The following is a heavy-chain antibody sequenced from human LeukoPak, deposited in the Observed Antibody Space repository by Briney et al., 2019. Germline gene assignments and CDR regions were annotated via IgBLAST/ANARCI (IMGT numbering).Heavy chain of an antibody. V-gene: IGHV3-9*01. Sequence: PGGSLRLSCTVSGFTFDDYAMHWVRHTPGKGLEWVAGITWNRDNIGYGDSVKGRFTISRDNVKNVLYLQMNSLRAEDTAVYYCARRGGNYGIWWGQGTLVTVSS. CDR3: ARRGGNYGIW. J-gene: IGHJ4*02. CDR1: GFTFDDYA. D-gene: IGHD3-16*01. CDR2: ITWNRDNI.